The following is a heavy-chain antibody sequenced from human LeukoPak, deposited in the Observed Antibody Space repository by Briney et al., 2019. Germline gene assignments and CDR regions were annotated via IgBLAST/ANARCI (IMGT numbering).Heavy chain of an antibody. CDR2: IYYSGST. Sequence: PETLSLTCTVSGGSMSSYYWSWIRQPPGKGLEWIGYIYYSGSTKYNPSLKSRVTISVDTSKNQFSLKLRSVTATDTAVYYCARGARAGYNLEPFDYWGQGTLVTVSS. D-gene: IGHD5-24*01. V-gene: IGHV4-59*08. J-gene: IGHJ4*02. CDR1: GGSMSSYY. CDR3: ARGARAGYNLEPFDY.